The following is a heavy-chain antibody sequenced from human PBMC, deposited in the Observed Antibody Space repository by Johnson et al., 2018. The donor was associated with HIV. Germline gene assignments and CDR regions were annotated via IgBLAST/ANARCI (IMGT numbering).Heavy chain of an antibody. CDR3: ARNEEGFCRGGSCYSGAFDI. Sequence: VQLVESGGGVVRPGGSLRLSCAASGFTFDDYGMSWVRQAPGKGLEWVSGINWNGGSTGYADSVKGRFTISRDNAKNSLYLQKNSLRAEDTALYYCARNEEGFCRGGSCYSGAFDIWGQGTMVTVSS. CDR1: GFTFDDYG. V-gene: IGHV3-20*04. CDR2: INWNGGST. J-gene: IGHJ3*02. D-gene: IGHD2-15*01.